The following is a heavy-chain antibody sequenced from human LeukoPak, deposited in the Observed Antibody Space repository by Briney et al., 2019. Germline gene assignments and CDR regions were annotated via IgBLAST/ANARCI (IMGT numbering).Heavy chain of an antibody. D-gene: IGHD6-13*01. J-gene: IGHJ4*02. Sequence: GGSLRLSCAASGFTFSSYAMNWVRQAPGKGLEWVSAISGSGGSTYYADSVKGRFTISRDNSKNTLYLQMNSLRAEDTVVYYCAKSSNEVAAAGNFDYWGQGTLVTVSS. CDR2: ISGSGGST. CDR3: AKSSNEVAAAGNFDY. CDR1: GFTFSSYA. V-gene: IGHV3-23*01.